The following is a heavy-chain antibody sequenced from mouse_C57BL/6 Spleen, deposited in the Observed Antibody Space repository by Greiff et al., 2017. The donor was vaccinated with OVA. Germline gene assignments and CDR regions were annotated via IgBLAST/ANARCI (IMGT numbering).Heavy chain of an antibody. D-gene: IGHD1-1*01. CDR2: IYPGNSDT. CDR1: GYTFTSYW. V-gene: IGHV1-5*01. J-gene: IGHJ1*03. CDR3: VYGSSYGYFDV. Sequence: EVQLQQSGTVLARPGASVKMSCKTSGYTFTSYWMHWVKQRPGQGLEWIGAIYPGNSDTSYNQKFKGKAKLTAVTSASTAYMELSSLTNEDSAVYYCVYGSSYGYFDVWGTGTTVTVSS.